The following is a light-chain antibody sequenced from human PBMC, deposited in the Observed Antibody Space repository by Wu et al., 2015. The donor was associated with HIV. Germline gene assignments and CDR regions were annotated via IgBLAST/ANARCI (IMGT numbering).Light chain of an antibody. CDR1: ECWQQ. J-gene: IGKJ5*01. CDR2: GAS. V-gene: IGKV3-15*01. Sequence: TLSSQGQSECWQQLSLGTSRNLARLPGFLIYGASIRAAGLPARFSGSGSGTEFTLTISSVQSEDFAVYYCLQFNNWPPITFGQGTRLEIK. CDR3: LQFNNWPPIT.